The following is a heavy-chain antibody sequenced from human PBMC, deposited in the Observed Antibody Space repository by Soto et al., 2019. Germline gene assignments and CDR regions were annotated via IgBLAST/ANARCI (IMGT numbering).Heavy chain of an antibody. J-gene: IGHJ4*02. CDR1: GYTFTGYY. D-gene: IGHD3-22*01. V-gene: IGHV1-2*04. Sequence: GASVKVSCKASGYTFTGYYMHWVRQAPGQGLEWMGWINPNSGGTNYAQKFQGWVTINTDTSTSTAYMELSSLRSEDTAVYYCARNYYDSSGYYGYWGQGTLVTVSS. CDR2: INPNSGGT. CDR3: ARNYYDSSGYYGY.